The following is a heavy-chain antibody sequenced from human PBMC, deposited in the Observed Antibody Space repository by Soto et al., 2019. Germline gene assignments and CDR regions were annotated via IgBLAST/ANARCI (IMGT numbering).Heavy chain of an antibody. V-gene: IGHV3-30-3*01. CDR3: ASDRVVVENWFDP. D-gene: IGHD3-22*01. J-gene: IGHJ5*02. Sequence: QVQLVESGGGVVQPGRSLRLSCAASGFAFSSYAMHWVRQAPGKGLEWVAVISYDGSNKYYADSVKGRFTISRDNSKNTLYLQMNSLRAEDTAVYYCASDRVVVENWFDPWGQGTLVTVSS. CDR1: GFAFSSYA. CDR2: ISYDGSNK.